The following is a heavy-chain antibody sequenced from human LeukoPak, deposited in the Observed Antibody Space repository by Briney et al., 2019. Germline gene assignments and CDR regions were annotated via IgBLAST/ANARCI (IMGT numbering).Heavy chain of an antibody. Sequence: GGSLRLSCAASGFSFTTYWMGWVRQAPGKGLEWVANINQDESSQYYVDAVKGRFTISRDNAKKSLYLQMNSLRVEDTGVYYCASWGEGALDNWGQGTLVTVSS. V-gene: IGHV3-7*01. D-gene: IGHD1-26*01. CDR1: GFSFTTYW. CDR3: ASWGEGALDN. CDR2: INQDESSQ. J-gene: IGHJ4*02.